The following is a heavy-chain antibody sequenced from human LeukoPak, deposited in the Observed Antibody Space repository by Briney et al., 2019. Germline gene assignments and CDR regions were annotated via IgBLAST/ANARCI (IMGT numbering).Heavy chain of an antibody. J-gene: IGHJ4*02. CDR2: MNPNSGNT. V-gene: IGHV1-8*01. CDR1: GYTFTSYD. Sequence: ASVKVSCKASGYTFTSYDINWVRQATGQGLEWMGWMNPNSGNTGYAQKFQGRVTMTRNTSISTAYMELSSLRSEDTAVYYCARGGRGIAAAGKKNFDYWGQGTLDTVSS. CDR3: ARGGRGIAAAGKKNFDY. D-gene: IGHD6-13*01.